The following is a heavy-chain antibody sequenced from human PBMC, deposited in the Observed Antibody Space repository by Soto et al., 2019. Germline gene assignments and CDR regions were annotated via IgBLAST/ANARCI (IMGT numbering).Heavy chain of an antibody. J-gene: IGHJ6*02. CDR3: AREGRSGGSCPSCYYGMDV. V-gene: IGHV3-7*01. CDR2: IRQDGGEK. D-gene: IGHD2-15*01. Sequence: GGSLRLSCAASGVSFSTYWMSWVRQAPGKGLEWVANIRQDGGEKYYVGFVKGRFTISRDNAKNSLYLQMNSLRAEDTAVYYCAREGRSGGSCPSCYYGMDVWGQGTTVTVSS. CDR1: GVSFSTYW.